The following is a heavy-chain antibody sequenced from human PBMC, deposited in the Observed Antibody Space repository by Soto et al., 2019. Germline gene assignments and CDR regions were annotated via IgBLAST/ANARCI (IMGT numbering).Heavy chain of an antibody. CDR1: GYTFTSYG. CDR2: ISAYNGNT. CDR3: ARIRVGVVVITTFSDY. J-gene: IGHJ4*02. V-gene: IGHV1-18*01. D-gene: IGHD3-22*01. Sequence: ASVKVSCKASGYTFTSYGISWVRQAPGQGLEWMGWISAYNGNTNYAQKLQGRVTMTTDTSTSTAYMELRSLRSDDTAVYYCARIRVGVVVITTFSDYWGQGTLVTVS.